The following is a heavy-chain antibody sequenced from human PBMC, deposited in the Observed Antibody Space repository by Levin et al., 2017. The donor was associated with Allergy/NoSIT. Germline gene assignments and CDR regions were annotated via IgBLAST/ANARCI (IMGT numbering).Heavy chain of an antibody. D-gene: IGHD1-26*01. Sequence: PGGSLRLSCAASGFTFISYTMTWVRQAPGKGLEWVSTMRYSGDTTYYADSVKGRFTISRDSPTDTLFLQMNSLRAEDTAVYYCAKGLYSGSPYRAFDMWGQGTMVTVSS. V-gene: IGHV3-23*01. CDR1: GFTFISYT. CDR3: AKGLYSGSPYRAFDM. CDR2: MRYSGDTT. J-gene: IGHJ3*02.